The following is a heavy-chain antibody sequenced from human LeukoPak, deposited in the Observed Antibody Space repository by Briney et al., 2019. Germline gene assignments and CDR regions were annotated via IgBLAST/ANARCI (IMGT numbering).Heavy chain of an antibody. D-gene: IGHD3-3*01. Sequence: ASVKVSCKASGYTFTSYSISWVRQAPGQGLVWMGWISVYNGNTDYAQKFQGRVTMTTDTSTATAYMELRSLRSDDTAVYYCARDRAIFGVVFTDYWGQGTLVTVSS. CDR1: GYTFTSYS. J-gene: IGHJ4*02. CDR3: ARDRAIFGVVFTDY. CDR2: ISVYNGNT. V-gene: IGHV1-18*01.